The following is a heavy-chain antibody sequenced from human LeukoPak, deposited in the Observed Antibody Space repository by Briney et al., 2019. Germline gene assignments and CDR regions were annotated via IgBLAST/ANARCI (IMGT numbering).Heavy chain of an antibody. CDR3: ARVLSDSRGWYHFDY. D-gene: IGHD6-19*01. J-gene: IGHJ4*02. CDR1: GFTVSSNY. V-gene: IGHV3-53*01. Sequence: GGSLRLSCAASGFTVSSNYMGWVRQAPGRGLEWVSVICSSGATYYADSVTGRFTISRDNSKNTLSLQINSLRAEDTAVYYCARVLSDSRGWYHFDYWGQGTLVTVSS. CDR2: ICSSGAT.